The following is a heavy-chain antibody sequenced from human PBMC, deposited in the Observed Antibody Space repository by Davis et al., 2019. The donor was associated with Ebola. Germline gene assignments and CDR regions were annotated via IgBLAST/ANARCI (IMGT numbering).Heavy chain of an antibody. D-gene: IGHD2-21*01. V-gene: IGHV1-18*01. Sequence: AASVKVSCKASGYTFTIYGINWVRQAPGQGLEWMGSISAHNGHRSYAQTFQGRITMTTDTSTTTAYMELRRLRSDDTAVYYCARLQGGTDLWASDHWGQGSLVTVSS. CDR2: ISAHNGHR. J-gene: IGHJ5*02. CDR1: GYTFTIYG. CDR3: ARLQGGTDLWASDH.